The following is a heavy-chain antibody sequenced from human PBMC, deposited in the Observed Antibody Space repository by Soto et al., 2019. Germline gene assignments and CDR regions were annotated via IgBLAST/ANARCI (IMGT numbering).Heavy chain of an antibody. CDR3: ARDRLRSHYDILPCGESRCGMDV. J-gene: IGHJ6*02. Sequence: QVQLVESGGGVVQPGRSLRLSCAASGFTFSSYGMHWVRQAPGKGLEWVAVIWYDGSNKYYADSVKGRCTISRENSKITRQLQMNSVRAEDTAVYYCARDRLRSHYDILPCGESRCGMDVWGQGTTVTVSS. D-gene: IGHD3-9*01. CDR2: IWYDGSNK. CDR1: GFTFSSYG. V-gene: IGHV3-33*01.